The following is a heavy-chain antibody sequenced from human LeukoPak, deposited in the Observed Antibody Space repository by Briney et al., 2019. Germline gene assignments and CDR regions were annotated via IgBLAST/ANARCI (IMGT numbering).Heavy chain of an antibody. D-gene: IGHD3-16*01. V-gene: IGHV3-23*01. CDR2: ISGSGGTT. Sequence: GSLRLSCAASGFTFSNYAMSWVRQAPGKGLEWVSSISGSGGTTYYAASVKGRFSISRDNSKNTLYLQMSSLRAEDTAVYYCTKDQRFGWGQGTLVTVSS. CDR1: GFTFSNYA. CDR3: TKDQRFG. J-gene: IGHJ4*02.